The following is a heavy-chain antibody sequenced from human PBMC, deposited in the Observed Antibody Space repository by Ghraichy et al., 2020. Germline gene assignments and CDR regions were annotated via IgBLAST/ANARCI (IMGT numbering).Heavy chain of an antibody. CDR1: GGSISSYY. J-gene: IGHJ5*02. V-gene: IGHV4-59*01. Sequence: SETLSLTCTVSGGSISSYYWSWIRQPPGKGLEWIGYIYYSGSTNYNPSLKSRVTISVDTSKNQFSLKLSSVTAADTAVYYCARVGYSSGWRWFDPWGQGTLVTVSS. CDR3: ARVGYSSGWRWFDP. CDR2: IYYSGST. D-gene: IGHD6-19*01.